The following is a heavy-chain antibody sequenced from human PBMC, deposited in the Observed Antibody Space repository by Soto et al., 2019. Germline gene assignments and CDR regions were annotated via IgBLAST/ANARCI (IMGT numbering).Heavy chain of an antibody. Sequence: TSETLSLTCTVSGASIISSTYYWVWIRRPPGKGLEWIGSVYYGGSAFYNPSLKSRVTISVDTAKNQFSLNLRSVTAADTAVYHCARHKFYGSENWFDPWGQGSLVTVSS. J-gene: IGHJ5*02. CDR1: GASIISSTYY. CDR2: VYYGGSA. D-gene: IGHD3-10*01. CDR3: ARHKFYGSENWFDP. V-gene: IGHV4-39*01.